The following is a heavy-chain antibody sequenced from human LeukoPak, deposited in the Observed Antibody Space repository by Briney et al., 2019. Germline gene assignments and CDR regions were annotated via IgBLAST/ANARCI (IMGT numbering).Heavy chain of an antibody. CDR2: TKSKTEGGTT. J-gene: IGHJ4*02. Sequence: GGSLRLSCAASGFTFSNAWMNWVRQAPGKGLEWVGRTKSKTEGGTTDYAAPVKGRFTISRDDSKNTLYLQMNSLKTEDTAVYYCTRRYYDSSGYFFDYWGQGTLVTVSS. CDR3: TRRYYDSSGYFFDY. D-gene: IGHD3-22*01. V-gene: IGHV3-15*07. CDR1: GFTFSNAW.